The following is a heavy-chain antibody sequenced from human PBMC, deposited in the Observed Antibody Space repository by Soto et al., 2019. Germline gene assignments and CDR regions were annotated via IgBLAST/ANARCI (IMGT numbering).Heavy chain of an antibody. Sequence: PGGSLRLSCAASGFTFSSYGMHWVRQAPGKGLEWVAVISYDGSNKYYADSVKGRFTISRDNSKNTLYLQMNSLRAEDTAVYYCAKDLLRAAAGFPWDTAMVPYYYYGMDVWGQGTTVTVSS. D-gene: IGHD5-18*01. CDR2: ISYDGSNK. CDR1: GFTFSSYG. J-gene: IGHJ6*02. V-gene: IGHV3-30*18. CDR3: AKDLLRAAAGFPWDTAMVPYYYYGMDV.